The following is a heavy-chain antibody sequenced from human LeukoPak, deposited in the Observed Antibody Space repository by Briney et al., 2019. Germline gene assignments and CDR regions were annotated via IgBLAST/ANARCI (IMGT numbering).Heavy chain of an antibody. V-gene: IGHV4-39*01. CDR3: ARSVGTFDY. D-gene: IGHD1-1*01. CDR1: GGSISSSDYY. J-gene: IGHJ4*02. Sequence: PSETLSLTCTVSGGSISSSDYYWGWIRQPPGKGLEWIGNIYYSGSTYYNPSLKSRVTISVDTSKNQFSLKLSSVTAADTAVYYCARSVGTFDYWGQGTLVTVSS. CDR2: IYYSGST.